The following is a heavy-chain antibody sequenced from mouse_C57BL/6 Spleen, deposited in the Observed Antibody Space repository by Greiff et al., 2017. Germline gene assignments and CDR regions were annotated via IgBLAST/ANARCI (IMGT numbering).Heavy chain of an antibody. D-gene: IGHD1-1*02. CDR3: ARRGGNYFDY. CDR1: GYAFSSSW. Sequence: QVQLQQSGPELVKPGASVKISCKASGYAFSSSWMNWVKQRPGKGLEWIGRIYPGDGDTNYNGKFKGKATLTADKSSSTAYMQLSSLTSEDSAVYFCARRGGNYFDYWGQGTTLTVSS. V-gene: IGHV1-82*01. J-gene: IGHJ2*01. CDR2: IYPGDGDT.